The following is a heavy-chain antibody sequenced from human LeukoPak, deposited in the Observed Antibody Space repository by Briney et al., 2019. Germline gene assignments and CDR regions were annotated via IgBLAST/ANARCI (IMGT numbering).Heavy chain of an antibody. CDR1: GFTFSGYG. Sequence: GRSLRLSCAASGFTFSGYGMYWVRQAPGKGLEWVALISDDGSKKSYADSVKGRFTISRDSSKNTLYLQMNSLRSEDTAVYYCAISSIAARPSYFDYWGQGTLVTVSS. D-gene: IGHD6-6*01. CDR2: ISDDGSKK. CDR3: AISSIAARPSYFDY. V-gene: IGHV3-30*03. J-gene: IGHJ4*02.